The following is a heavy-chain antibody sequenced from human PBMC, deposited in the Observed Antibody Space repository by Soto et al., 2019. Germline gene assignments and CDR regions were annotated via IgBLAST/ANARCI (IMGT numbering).Heavy chain of an antibody. J-gene: IGHJ6*02. CDR3: ARDLCIQRWSEGFYNGLDV. CDR2: IWYDGSKD. D-gene: IGHD2-2*02. Sequence: GGSLRLSCEGSGFSFNDYGMHWVRQAPGKGLGWVAAIWYDGSKDYHADSVKGRFTISRSNSKNTLFLQMNDLRVEDTALYYCARDLCIQRWSEGFYNGLDVWGQGTTVTVSS. V-gene: IGHV3-33*01. CDR1: GFSFNDYG.